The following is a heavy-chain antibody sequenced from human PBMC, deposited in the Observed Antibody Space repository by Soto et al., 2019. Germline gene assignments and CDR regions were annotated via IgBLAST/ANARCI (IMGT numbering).Heavy chain of an antibody. Sequence: PSETLSLTCAVYGGSFSGYYWSWIRQPPGKGLEWIGEINHSGSTNYNPSLKSRVTISVDTSKNQFSLKLSSVTAADTAVYYCAIRGPTVTSNYWGQGTLVTVSS. CDR3: AIRGPTVTSNY. J-gene: IGHJ4*02. CDR1: GGSFSGYY. D-gene: IGHD4-17*01. CDR2: INHSGST. V-gene: IGHV4-34*01.